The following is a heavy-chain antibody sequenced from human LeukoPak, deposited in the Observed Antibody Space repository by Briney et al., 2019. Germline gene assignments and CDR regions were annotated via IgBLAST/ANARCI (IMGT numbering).Heavy chain of an antibody. Sequence: ASVKVSCKASGYTFTSYGISWVRQAPGQGLEWMGWISAYNGNTNYAQKLQGRVTMTTDTSKSTAYMELRSLRSDDTAVYYCARGAYSYGPKYYYYGMDVWGQGTTVTVSS. CDR2: ISAYNGNT. CDR1: GYTFTSYG. J-gene: IGHJ6*02. D-gene: IGHD5-18*01. CDR3: ARGAYSYGPKYYYYGMDV. V-gene: IGHV1-18*01.